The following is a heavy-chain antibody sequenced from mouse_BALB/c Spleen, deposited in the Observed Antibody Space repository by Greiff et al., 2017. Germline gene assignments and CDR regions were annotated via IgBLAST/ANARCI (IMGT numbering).Heavy chain of an antibody. Sequence: QVQLQQPGAELVRPGASVKLSCKASGYTFTSYWMNWVKQRPEQGLEWIGMIHPADGDTRLNQKFKGKATMTVDKSSSTAYMQLSSPTSEDSAVYYCARVYDGDAVDYWGQGTSVTVSA. J-gene: IGHJ4*01. D-gene: IGHD2-3*01. CDR3: ARVYDGDAVDY. CDR2: IHPADGDT. CDR1: GYTFTSYW. V-gene: IGHV1-74*01.